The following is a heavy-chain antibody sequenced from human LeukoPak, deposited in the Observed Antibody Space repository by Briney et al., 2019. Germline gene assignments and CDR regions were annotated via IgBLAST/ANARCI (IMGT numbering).Heavy chain of an antibody. CDR2: IYPGDSDT. CDR3: ARLVGATIDHYYYMDV. J-gene: IGHJ6*03. D-gene: IGHD1-26*01. CDR1: GYSFTSYW. V-gene: IGHV5-51*01. Sequence: GESLKISCKGSGYSFTSYWIGWVRQMPGKGLEWMGIIYPGDSDTRYSPSFQGQVTISAGKSISTAYLQWSSLKASDTAMYYCARLVGATIDHYYYMDVWGKGTTVTVSS.